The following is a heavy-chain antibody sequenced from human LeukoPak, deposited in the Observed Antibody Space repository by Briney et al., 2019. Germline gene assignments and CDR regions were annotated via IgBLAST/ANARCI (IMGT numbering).Heavy chain of an antibody. V-gene: IGHV3-15*07. Sequence: GGSLRLSCAASGFDFSGAYMNWVRQAPGKGLEWVSLIKNKHGHQATDYAAPVGERFIITRDDSSSTLFLQMNSLKTEDTAVYYCVTDANRILGARGTGYWGQGILVTVSS. CDR2: IKNKHGHQAT. J-gene: IGHJ4*02. CDR1: GFDFSGAY. CDR3: VTDANRILGARGTGY. D-gene: IGHD1-26*01.